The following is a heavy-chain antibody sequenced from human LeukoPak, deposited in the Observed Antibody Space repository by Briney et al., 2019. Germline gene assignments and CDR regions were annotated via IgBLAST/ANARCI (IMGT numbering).Heavy chain of an antibody. Sequence: PSETLSLTCTVSGGSISSSTYYWGWIRQPPGKGLEWIGSIYYSGSTYYNPSLKSRVTISVDTSKIQFSLKLSSVTAADTAVYYCARGVARSSKFHFSYYFDYWGQGTLVTVSS. CDR3: ARGVARSSKFHFSYYFDY. J-gene: IGHJ4*02. CDR2: IYYSGST. CDR1: GGSISSSTYY. V-gene: IGHV4-39*07. D-gene: IGHD6-6*01.